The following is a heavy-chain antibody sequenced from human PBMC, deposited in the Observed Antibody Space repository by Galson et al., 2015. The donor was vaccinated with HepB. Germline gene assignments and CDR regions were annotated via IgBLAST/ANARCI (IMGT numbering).Heavy chain of an antibody. CDR1: GFTFSSYA. D-gene: IGHD3-3*01. Sequence: SLRLSCAASGFTFSSYAMSWVRQAPGKGLEWVSAISGSGGSTYYADSVKGRFTISRDNSKNTLYLQMNSLRAEDTAVYYCAKQRFSIYYYMDVWGKGTTVTVSS. V-gene: IGHV3-23*01. CDR2: ISGSGGST. CDR3: AKQRFSIYYYMDV. J-gene: IGHJ6*03.